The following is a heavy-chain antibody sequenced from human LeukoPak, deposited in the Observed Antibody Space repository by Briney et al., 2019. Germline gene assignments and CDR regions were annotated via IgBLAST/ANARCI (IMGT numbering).Heavy chain of an antibody. Sequence: GGSLRLSCAASGFTFSDYYMSWIRQAPGKGLEWVANIKQDGSEKYYVDSVKGRFTISRDNAKNSLYLQMNSLRAEDTAVYYCASQNYYYGMDVWGQGTTVTVSS. V-gene: IGHV3-7*01. CDR1: GFTFSDYY. CDR2: IKQDGSEK. J-gene: IGHJ6*02. CDR3: ASQNYYYGMDV.